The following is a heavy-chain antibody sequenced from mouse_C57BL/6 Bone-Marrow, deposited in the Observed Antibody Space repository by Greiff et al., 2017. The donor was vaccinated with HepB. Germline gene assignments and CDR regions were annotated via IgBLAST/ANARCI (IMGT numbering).Heavy chain of an antibody. CDR2: IDPSDSYT. CDR1: GYTFTSYW. Sequence: VKLQQSGAELVKPGASVKLSCKASGYTFTSYWMQWVKQRPGQGLEWIGEIDPSDSYTNYNQKFKGKATLTVDTSSSTAYMQLSSLTSEDSAVYYCARKLRLQAMDYWGQGTSVTVSS. J-gene: IGHJ4*01. D-gene: IGHD3-2*02. V-gene: IGHV1-50*01. CDR3: ARKLRLQAMDY.